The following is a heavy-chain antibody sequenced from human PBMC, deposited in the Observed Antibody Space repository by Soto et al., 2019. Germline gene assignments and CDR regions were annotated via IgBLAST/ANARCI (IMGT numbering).Heavy chain of an antibody. CDR3: AKGGSSCRFDS. D-gene: IGHD2-15*01. J-gene: IGHJ4*02. CDR1: GFTFSTYA. Sequence: GGSLRLSCAASGFTFSTYAMSWVRQAPGKGLEWVSAISGSGGNSTFYGDSVKGRFTISRDNSKNTLYLQMNSLGAEDTAVYYCAKGGSSCRFDSWGQGTLVTVYS. CDR2: ISGSGGNST. V-gene: IGHV3-23*01.